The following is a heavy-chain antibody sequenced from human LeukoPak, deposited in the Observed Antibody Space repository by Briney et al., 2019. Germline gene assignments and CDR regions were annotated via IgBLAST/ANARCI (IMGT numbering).Heavy chain of an antibody. V-gene: IGHV3-23*01. CDR2: ISGSGGST. J-gene: IGHJ6*03. CDR3: AEVGAYSGSRYYYYYMDV. D-gene: IGHD1-26*01. CDR1: GFTFSSYG. Sequence: GGTLRLSCAASGFTFSSYGMSWVRQAPGKGLEWVSAISGSGGSTYYADSVKGRFTISRDNSKNTLYLQMNSLRAEDTAVYYCAEVGAYSGSRYYYYYMDVWGKGTTVTVSS.